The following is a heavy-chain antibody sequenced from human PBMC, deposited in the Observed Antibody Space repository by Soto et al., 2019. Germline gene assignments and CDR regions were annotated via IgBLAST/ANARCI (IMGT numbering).Heavy chain of an antibody. V-gene: IGHV4-4*02. CDR1: GGSIGSNNW. D-gene: IGHD2-21*02. J-gene: IGHJ3*02. Sequence: QVQLQESGPGLVKPSGTLSLTCAVSGGSIGSNNWWSWVRQPPGKGLEWIGEIYHSGSTNYNPSLKSRVTISVDKSKNQFSLKLSSVTDADTAVYYCARLAYCGGDCYSDTFDIWGQGTMVTVSS. CDR2: IYHSGST. CDR3: ARLAYCGGDCYSDTFDI.